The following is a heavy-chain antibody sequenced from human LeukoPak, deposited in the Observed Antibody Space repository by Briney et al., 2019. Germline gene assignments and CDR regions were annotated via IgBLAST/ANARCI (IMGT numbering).Heavy chain of an antibody. J-gene: IGHJ4*02. CDR2: IGIAGDT. D-gene: IGHD5-18*01. CDR1: GFTFSSYD. Sequence: GGSLRLSCAASGFTFSSYDMQWVRQVIGKGLEWVSAIGIAGDTHYSGSVKGRFTISRENAKNSLYLQMNSLRAEDTAVYYCVRDRYTYGQGYYFDDWGQGTLITVSS. V-gene: IGHV3-13*01. CDR3: VRDRYTYGQGYYFDD.